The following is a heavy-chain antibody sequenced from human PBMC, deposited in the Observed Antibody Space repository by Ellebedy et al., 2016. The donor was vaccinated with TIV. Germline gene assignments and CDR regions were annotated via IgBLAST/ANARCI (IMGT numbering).Heavy chain of an antibody. CDR1: GFTLTGYA. D-gene: IGHD2-21*01. J-gene: IGHJ4*02. CDR2: ISGSGGSK. V-gene: IGHV3-23*01. Sequence: VGSLRLSXPASGFTLTGYAMSWVRRAPGKGLEWVSAISGSGGSKYYADSVQGRFTISRDTSKNILFLQMNRLRVDDTAIYYCAKDRGCGGGTCYYFDSWGQGTLVTVSS. CDR3: AKDRGCGGGTCYYFDS.